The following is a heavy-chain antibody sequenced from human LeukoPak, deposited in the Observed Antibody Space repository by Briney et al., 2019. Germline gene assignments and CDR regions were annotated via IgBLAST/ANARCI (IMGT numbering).Heavy chain of an antibody. V-gene: IGHV3-30*14. J-gene: IGHJ4*02. CDR3: AREPMYYYDSSGNYV. CDR2: ISYDGSNK. D-gene: IGHD3-22*01. Sequence: GGSLRLSCAASGFTYTKHAMHWVRQAPGKGLEWVAVISYDGSNKKYADSVKGRFTISRDNSKNALYLQMTNLRAEDTAVYYCAREPMYYYDSSGNYVWGQGALVTVSS. CDR1: GFTYTKHA.